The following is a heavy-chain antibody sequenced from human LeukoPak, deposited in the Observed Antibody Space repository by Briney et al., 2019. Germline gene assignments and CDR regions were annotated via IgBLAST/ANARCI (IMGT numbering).Heavy chain of an antibody. J-gene: IGHJ4*02. CDR2: IYYNGST. CDR3: ARGAGFNFWSGYYLTS. CDR1: GGSISSGDYY. D-gene: IGHD3-3*01. Sequence: SQTLSLTCTVSGGSISSGDYYWSWIRQPPGKGLEWIGYIYYNGSTYYNPSLKSRVTISVDTSKNQFSLKLSSVTAADTAVYYCARGAGFNFWSGYYLTSWGQGTLVTVSS. V-gene: IGHV4-30-4*01.